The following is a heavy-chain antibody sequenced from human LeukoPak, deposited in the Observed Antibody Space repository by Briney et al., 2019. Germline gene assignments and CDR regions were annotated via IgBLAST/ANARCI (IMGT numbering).Heavy chain of an antibody. CDR1: GYTFSSYD. CDR2: MYPNNGNT. CDR3: TRGERNSLPPDY. D-gene: IGHD1-14*01. Sequence: ASLKLSCTASGYTFSSYDINWVRQATGQGLEWMGWMYPNNGNTGYAQKLQGRVTITRDTSISTAYMELSSLKSEDTAVYYCTRGERNSLPPDYWGQGTLVTVSS. V-gene: IGHV1-8*01. J-gene: IGHJ4*02.